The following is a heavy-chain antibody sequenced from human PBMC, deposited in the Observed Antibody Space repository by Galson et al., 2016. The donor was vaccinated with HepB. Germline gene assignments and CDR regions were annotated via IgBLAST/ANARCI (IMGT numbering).Heavy chain of an antibody. CDR1: GGSISSFNYY. J-gene: IGHJ4*02. V-gene: IGHV4-39*01. CDR3: ARTLDLLTGYYSVQYYFDS. D-gene: IGHD3-9*01. Sequence: ETLSLTCTVSGGSISSFNYYWGWIRQPPGKGLEWIGSIYYSGSTYYNPSLKSRVTMSVDTSKNQFSLKLSSVTAADTAVYYCARTLDLLTGYYSVQYYFDSWGQGTLVTVSS. CDR2: IYYSGST.